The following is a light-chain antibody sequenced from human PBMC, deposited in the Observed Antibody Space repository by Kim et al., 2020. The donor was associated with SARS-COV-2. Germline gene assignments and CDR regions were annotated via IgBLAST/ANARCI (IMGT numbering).Light chain of an antibody. CDR2: GAS. J-gene: IGKJ2*01. CDR3: QQYGRSPRYT. Sequence: SPGEPATLSCRASESVSSTYLAWYQQKPGQAPRLLIYGASSRASDIPGRFSGSGSGTDSTLTISRLEPEDAAVYYCQQYGRSPRYTFGQGTKLEI. CDR1: ESVSSTY. V-gene: IGKV3-20*01.